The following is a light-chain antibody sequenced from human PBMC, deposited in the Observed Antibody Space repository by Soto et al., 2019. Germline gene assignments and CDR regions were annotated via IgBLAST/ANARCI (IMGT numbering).Light chain of an antibody. J-gene: IGKJ2*01. Sequence: EIVLTQSPGTLSLSPGERATLSCRASQSVDSHYLAWYRQRPGQAPRLLISAASRRASGIPDRFSGSGSGTDFTLSISRLEPEDFGMYYCQQHVKSPRTFGQGTKLEIK. CDR3: QQHVKSPRT. CDR2: AAS. CDR1: QSVDSHY. V-gene: IGKV3-20*01.